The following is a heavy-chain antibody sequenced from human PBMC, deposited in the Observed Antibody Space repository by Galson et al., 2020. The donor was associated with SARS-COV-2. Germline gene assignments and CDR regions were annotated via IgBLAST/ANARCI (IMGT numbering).Heavy chain of an antibody. J-gene: IGHJ4*02. D-gene: IGHD6-19*01. CDR2: ISGSGSNT. CDR1: GFTFNNYA. Sequence: GESLKISCAASGFTFNNYAMSWVRQAPGKGLEWVSSISGSGSNTYYADSVKGRFTMSRDNSKNTLYLQMNSLRTEDTAIYYCAKDGGGWYTSGWYYFDYWGQGTLVTVSS. V-gene: IGHV3-23*01. CDR3: AKDGGGWYTSGWYYFDY.